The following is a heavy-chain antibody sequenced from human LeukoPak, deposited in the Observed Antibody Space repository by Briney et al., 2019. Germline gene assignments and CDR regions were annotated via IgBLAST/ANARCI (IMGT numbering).Heavy chain of an antibody. V-gene: IGHV6-1*01. CDR3: ARGHNSAFDI. D-gene: IGHD1-1*01. CDR1: GDSLFSNGVA. J-gene: IGHJ3*02. Sequence: SQTLSLTCAMSGDSLFSNGVAWNWIRQSQLRGLEWLGRTFCTSKCYNEYAVYVRSRVTINPDTSKNQFSLQLSSLTPEDSAIYYCARGHNSAFDIWGQGTMVTVSS. CDR2: TFCTSKCYN.